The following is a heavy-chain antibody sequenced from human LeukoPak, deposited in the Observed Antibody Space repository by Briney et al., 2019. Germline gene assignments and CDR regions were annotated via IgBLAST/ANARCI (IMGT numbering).Heavy chain of an antibody. Sequence: GGSLRLSCGASGFTFSDYHMNWIRQVPGKGLEWVSYISPRGGSIYFADSVRGRFAISRDNAKDSLFLQMNSLTAEDTAVFYCAGGRDIAVAGPGGYFDYWGPGTLVTVSS. D-gene: IGHD6-19*01. CDR2: ISPRGGSI. V-gene: IGHV3-11*01. CDR3: AGGRDIAVAGPGGYFDY. CDR1: GFTFSDYH. J-gene: IGHJ4*02.